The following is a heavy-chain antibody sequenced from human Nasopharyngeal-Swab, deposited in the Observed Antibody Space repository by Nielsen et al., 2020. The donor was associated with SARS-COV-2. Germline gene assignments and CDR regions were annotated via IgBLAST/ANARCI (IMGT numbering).Heavy chain of an antibody. J-gene: IGHJ4*02. Sequence: GVSLKISCAASGFSLSSYWMHWVRQASGKGLEWVGRIGDKDHNYATTYGAAVKGRFTISRDDSKNTAFLQMDSLKTEDTALYYCTTDYYFDYWGQGTLVTVSS. CDR1: GFSLSSYW. CDR3: TTDYYFDY. CDR2: IGDKDHNYAT. V-gene: IGHV3-73*01.